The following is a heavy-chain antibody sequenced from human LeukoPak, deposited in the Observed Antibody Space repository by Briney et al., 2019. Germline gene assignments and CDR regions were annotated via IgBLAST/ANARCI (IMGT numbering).Heavy chain of an antibody. CDR3: ARADQTEHYDYVWGSYPLFDY. CDR1: GYTFTSYY. Sequence: ASVKVSCKASGYTFTSYYMHWVRQAPGQGLEWMGIINPSGGSTSYAQKFQGRVTMTRDTSTSTVYMELSSLRSEDTAVYYCARADQTEHYDYVWGSYPLFDYWGQGTLVTVSS. V-gene: IGHV1-46*01. J-gene: IGHJ4*02. CDR2: INPSGGST. D-gene: IGHD3-16*02.